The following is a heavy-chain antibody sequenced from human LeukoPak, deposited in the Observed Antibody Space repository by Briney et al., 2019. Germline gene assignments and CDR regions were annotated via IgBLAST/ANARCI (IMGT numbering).Heavy chain of an antibody. CDR3: AKDRDGYNEFDY. Sequence: PGGSLRLSCAASGFTFSSYAMNWVRQAPGKGLEWVSAISGSGGSTYYADSVKGRFTISRDNSKNTLYLQMNSLRAEDTAVYYCAKDRDGYNEFDYWGQGTLVTVSS. V-gene: IGHV3-23*01. J-gene: IGHJ4*02. D-gene: IGHD5-24*01. CDR2: ISGSGGST. CDR1: GFTFSSYA.